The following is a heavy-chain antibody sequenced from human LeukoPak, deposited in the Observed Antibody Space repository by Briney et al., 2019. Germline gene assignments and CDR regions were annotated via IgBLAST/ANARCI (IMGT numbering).Heavy chain of an antibody. CDR2: ISYDGSNK. D-gene: IGHD5-18*01. CDR3: AKTSTAMVSPFDY. Sequence: GGSLRLSCAASGFTFSSYAMSWVRQAPGKGLEWVAVISYDGSNKYYADSVKGRFTISRDNSKSTLYLQMDSLRAEDTALYYCAKTSTAMVSPFDYWGQGTLVTVSS. CDR1: GFTFSSYA. V-gene: IGHV3-30*18. J-gene: IGHJ4*02.